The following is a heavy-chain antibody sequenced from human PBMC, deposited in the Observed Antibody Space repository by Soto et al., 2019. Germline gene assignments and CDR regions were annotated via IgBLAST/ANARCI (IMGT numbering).Heavy chain of an antibody. CDR3: AKDSPRARRSAEYFQH. V-gene: IGHV3-23*01. CDR1: GFTFSSYA. CDR2: ISGSGGST. Sequence: GGSLRLSCAASGFTFSSYAMSWVRQAPGKGLEWVSAISGSGGSTYYADSVKGRFTISRDNSKNTLYLQMNSLRAEDTAVYYCAKDSPRARRSAEYFQHWGQGTLVTVSS. J-gene: IGHJ1*01.